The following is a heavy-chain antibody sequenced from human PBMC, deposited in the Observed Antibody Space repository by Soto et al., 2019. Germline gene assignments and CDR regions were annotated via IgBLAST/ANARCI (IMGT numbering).Heavy chain of an antibody. V-gene: IGHV3-23*01. CDR1: GLTFSSYA. Sequence: GGSNRVSSAASGLTFSSYAMSSVRQTPGKGLVWDSGFSDWGGRTYYADSVNGRFINSIHKSKSTLYLKMNRLRAEDTALYYCEKGGYCTSISCPRWFDPWGQGTLVTVSS. CDR2: FSDWGGRT. J-gene: IGHJ5*02. CDR3: EKGGYCTSISCPRWFDP. D-gene: IGHD2-2*01.